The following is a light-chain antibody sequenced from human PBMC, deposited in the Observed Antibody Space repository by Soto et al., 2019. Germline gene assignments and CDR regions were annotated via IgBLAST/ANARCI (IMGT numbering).Light chain of an antibody. J-gene: IGLJ1*01. CDR2: EVS. Sequence: QSALTQPASVSGSPGQSITISCTGTSSDVGGYNYVSWYQQHPGKAPRLMIYEVSNRPSGISNRFSGSKSGNTASLTISGLQAEDEADYYCSSSTGTSTHVFGTGTKLTVL. V-gene: IGLV2-14*01. CDR1: SSDVGGYNY. CDR3: SSSTGTSTHV.